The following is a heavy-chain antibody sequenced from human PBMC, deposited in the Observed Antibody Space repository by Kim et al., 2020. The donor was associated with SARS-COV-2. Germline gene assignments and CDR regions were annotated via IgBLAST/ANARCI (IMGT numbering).Heavy chain of an antibody. V-gene: IGHV4-34*01. D-gene: IGHD5-12*01. CDR3: ARGPRRAYSGYDLVRGGMDV. J-gene: IGHJ6*02. CDR2: INHSGST. CDR1: GGSFSGYY. Sequence: SETLSLTCAVYGGSFSGYYWSWIRQPPGKGLEWNGEINHSGSTNYNRSLKSRFTISVDTSKNQFSLKLSSVTAADTAVYYCARGPRRAYSGYDLVRGGMDVWGQGTTVTVSS.